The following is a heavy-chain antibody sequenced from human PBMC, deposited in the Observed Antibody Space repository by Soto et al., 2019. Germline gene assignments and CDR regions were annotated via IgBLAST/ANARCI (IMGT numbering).Heavy chain of an antibody. CDR1: GYTFSNYG. J-gene: IGHJ4*02. D-gene: IGHD1-1*01. Sequence: QVQLVQSGAEVKKPGPSVKVSCKASGYTFSNYGFSWVRQAPGQGLEWMGWIYIDNTKYAQKFQGRVTMTTDTSTSTVYMELRSLRSDDTAVYYCARDRDWNLDYWGQGTLVTVTS. CDR3: ARDRDWNLDY. V-gene: IGHV1-18*01. CDR2: IYIDNT.